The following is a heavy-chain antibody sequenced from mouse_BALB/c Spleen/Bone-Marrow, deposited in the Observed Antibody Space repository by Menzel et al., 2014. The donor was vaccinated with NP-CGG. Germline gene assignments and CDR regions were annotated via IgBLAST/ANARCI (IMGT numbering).Heavy chain of an antibody. CDR1: GFTFTDYF. V-gene: IGHV7-3*02. CDR2: IRNKANGYTT. Sequence: EVQVVESGGGLVQPGGSLRLSCATSGFTFTDYFMTWVRQPPGKALEWLGFIRNKANGYTTDYSASVKGRFTISRDNSRSILYLQMNTLRAEDSATYYCASLLTFYAMDYWGQGTSVTVSS. D-gene: IGHD4-1*01. CDR3: ASLLTFYAMDY. J-gene: IGHJ4*01.